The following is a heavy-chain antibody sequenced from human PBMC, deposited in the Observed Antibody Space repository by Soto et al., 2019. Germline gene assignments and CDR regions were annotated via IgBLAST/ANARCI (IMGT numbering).Heavy chain of an antibody. CDR1: GFSFSSYS. CDR3: ARTTYYYDNSGYSYGMDV. V-gene: IGHV3-48*01. D-gene: IGHD3-22*01. J-gene: IGHJ6*02. CDR2: ITSSSSTI. Sequence: GGSLKLSCTASGFSFSSYSMNWVRQAPGKGLEWVSYITSSSSTIYYADSVKGRFTISRGIAKNSLYLQMNSLRAEDTAVYYCARTTYYYDNSGYSYGMDVWGQGTTVTVSS.